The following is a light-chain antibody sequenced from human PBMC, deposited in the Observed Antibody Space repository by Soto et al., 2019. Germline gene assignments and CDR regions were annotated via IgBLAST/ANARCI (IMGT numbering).Light chain of an antibody. J-gene: IGKJ2*01. Sequence: DIQMTQSPSSLSASVGDRVTITCRASQSIAYYVNWFQQKPGKAPKLLIYAASSLQSGVPSRFSGSGSGTDFTLTISSLQPEDFATYYCQQRPNSPMSTFGQGT. CDR3: QQRPNSPMST. CDR2: AAS. CDR1: QSIAYY. V-gene: IGKV1-39*01.